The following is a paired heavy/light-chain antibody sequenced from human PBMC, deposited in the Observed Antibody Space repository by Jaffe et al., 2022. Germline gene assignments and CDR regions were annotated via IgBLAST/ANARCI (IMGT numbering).Light chain of an antibody. CDR1: QSVSSS. Sequence: EIVLTQSPATLSLSPGERATLSCRASQSVSSSLAWYQQKPGQAPRLLIYDASNRATGIPARFSGSGSGTDFTLTISSLEPEDFAVYYCQQRSNWPSTFGRGTRLEIK. J-gene: IGKJ5*01. CDR3: QQRSNWPST. CDR2: DAS. V-gene: IGKV3-11*01.
Heavy chain of an antibody. CDR1: GFPLSSYQ. CDR3: ARDLVAGAKGFDY. D-gene: IGHD6-19*01. V-gene: IGHV3-48*03. Sequence: EVQLVESGGGLVQPGGSLRLSCAASGFPLSSYQMNWVRQTPGKGLEWVSYIGASGTPISYADSMKGRFTISRDNAENSLYLQMNSLRAEDTGVYYCARDLVAGAKGFDYWGQGTLVTVSS. J-gene: IGHJ4*02. CDR2: IGASGTPI.